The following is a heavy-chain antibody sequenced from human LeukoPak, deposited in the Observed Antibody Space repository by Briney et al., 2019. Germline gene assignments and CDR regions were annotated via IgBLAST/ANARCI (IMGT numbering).Heavy chain of an antibody. D-gene: IGHD3-3*01. Sequence: LSLTCTVSGGSISSYYWSWIRQAPGKGLEWVSYISSSGSTIYYADSVKGRFTISRDNAKNSLYLQMNSLRAEDTAVYYCARDFGVVSSFDYWGQGTLVTVSS. CDR2: ISSSGSTI. CDR1: GGSISSYY. V-gene: IGHV3-11*01. J-gene: IGHJ4*02. CDR3: ARDFGVVSSFDY.